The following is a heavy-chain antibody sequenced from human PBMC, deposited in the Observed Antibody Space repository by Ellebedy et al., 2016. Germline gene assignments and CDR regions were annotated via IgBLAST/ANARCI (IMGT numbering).Heavy chain of an antibody. J-gene: IGHJ4*02. CDR3: ATTSYDILTGYYLY. D-gene: IGHD3-9*01. Sequence: ASVKVSCXASGYTFAGYYMHWVRQAPGQGLEWMGWISPSSGGTNYSQRFQGRVTMTRDTSISTAYMELRRLRSDDTAVYYCATTSYDILTGYYLYWGQGTLVTVSS. CDR2: ISPSSGGT. CDR1: GYTFAGYY. V-gene: IGHV1-2*02.